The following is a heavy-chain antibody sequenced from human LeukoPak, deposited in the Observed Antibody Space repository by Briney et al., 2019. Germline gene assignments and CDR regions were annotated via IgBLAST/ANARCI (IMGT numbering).Heavy chain of an antibody. CDR1: GYTFTGYY. D-gene: IGHD3-16*01. J-gene: IGHJ4*02. V-gene: IGHV1-2*02. Sequence: GASVKVSCKASGYTFTGYYMHWVRQAPGQGLEWMGWINPNSGVTNYAQKFQGRVTMTRDTSISAAYMELSSLRSDDTAVYYCARGRGGLAYWGQGTLVTVSS. CDR3: ARGRGGLAY. CDR2: INPNSGVT.